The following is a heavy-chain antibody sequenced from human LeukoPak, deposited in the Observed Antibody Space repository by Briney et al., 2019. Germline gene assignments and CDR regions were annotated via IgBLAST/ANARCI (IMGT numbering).Heavy chain of an antibody. CDR3: ARDFTFYGSGPHFDY. CDR1: GFTLSSNW. D-gene: IGHD3-10*01. Sequence: GGSLRLSCAASGFTLSSNWMHWVRQVPGEGLLWVARINSVGSITTYADSVKGRFTISRDNAKNTLYLQMNSLRAEDTAVYYCARDFTFYGSGPHFDYWGLGTLVTVSS. V-gene: IGHV3-74*03. CDR2: INSVGSIT. J-gene: IGHJ4*02.